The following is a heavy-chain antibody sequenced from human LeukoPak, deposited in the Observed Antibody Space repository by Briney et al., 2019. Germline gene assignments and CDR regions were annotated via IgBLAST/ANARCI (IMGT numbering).Heavy chain of an antibody. CDR2: ISGSGGST. CDR1: GLTFSSYA. V-gene: IGHV3-23*01. Sequence: GGSLRLSCAASGLTFSSYAMSWVRQAPGKGLEWVSAISGSGGSTYYADSVKGRFTISRDNSKNTLYLQMNSLRAEDTAVYYCAKAPRPRYCSGGSCYKTAYYYGMDVWGQGTTVTVSS. J-gene: IGHJ6*02. D-gene: IGHD2-15*01. CDR3: AKAPRPRYCSGGSCYKTAYYYGMDV.